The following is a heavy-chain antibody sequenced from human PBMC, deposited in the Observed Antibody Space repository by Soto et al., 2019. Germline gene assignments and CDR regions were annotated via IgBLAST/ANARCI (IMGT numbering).Heavy chain of an antibody. Sequence: GGSLRLSCAASGFTFSSYSMNWVRQAPGKGLEWVSYISSSSTIYYADSVKGRFTISRDNAKNSLYLQMNSLRDEDTAVYYCARVSMGDSSSLGAFDIWGQGTMVTVSS. CDR1: GFTFSSYS. CDR2: ISSSSTI. CDR3: ARVSMGDSSSLGAFDI. J-gene: IGHJ3*02. D-gene: IGHD6-6*01. V-gene: IGHV3-48*02.